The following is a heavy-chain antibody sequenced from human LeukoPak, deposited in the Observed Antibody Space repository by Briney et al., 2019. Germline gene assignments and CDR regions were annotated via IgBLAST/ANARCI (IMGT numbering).Heavy chain of an antibody. CDR2: INPNSGGT. V-gene: IGHV1-2*02. CDR1: GYTFTGYY. CDR3: AREARKKYYDSSGPAPYYFDY. D-gene: IGHD3-22*01. J-gene: IGHJ4*02. Sequence: GASVKLSCNASGYTFTGYYMHLVRQAPGQGLEWMGWINPNSGGTNYAQKFQARVTMTRDTSISTAYMELSRLRSDDTAVYYCAREARKKYYDSSGPAPYYFDYWGQGNPVTVSS.